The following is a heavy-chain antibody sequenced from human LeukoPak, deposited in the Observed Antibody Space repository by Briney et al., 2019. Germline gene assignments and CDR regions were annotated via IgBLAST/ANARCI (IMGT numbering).Heavy chain of an antibody. CDR3: AKDQIWFGELSPPGY. Sequence: SGGSLRLSCAASGFTFSSYGMDWVRQAPGKGLEWVAVIWYDGSNKYYADSVKGRFTISRDNSKNTLYLQMNSLRAEDTAVYYCAKDQIWFGELSPPGYWGQGTLVTVSS. V-gene: IGHV3-33*06. CDR2: IWYDGSNK. CDR1: GFTFSSYG. J-gene: IGHJ4*02. D-gene: IGHD3-10*01.